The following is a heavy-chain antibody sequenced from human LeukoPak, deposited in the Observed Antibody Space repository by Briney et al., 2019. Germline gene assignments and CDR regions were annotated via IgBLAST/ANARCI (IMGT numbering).Heavy chain of an antibody. V-gene: IGHV3-21*01. Sequence: GGSLRLSCVASGITFRSYSMNWVRQAPGKGLEWVSSISSGSGVIYYADSVKGRFTISRDNAKNSLYLQMNSLRAEDTAVYYCASQGAFDIWGQGTMVTVSS. J-gene: IGHJ3*02. CDR2: ISSGSGVI. CDR1: GITFRSYS. CDR3: ASQGAFDI.